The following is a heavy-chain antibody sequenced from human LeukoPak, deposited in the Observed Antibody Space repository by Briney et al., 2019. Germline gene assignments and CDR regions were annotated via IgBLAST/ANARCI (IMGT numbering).Heavy chain of an antibody. CDR1: GYTFTGYY. V-gene: IGHV1-2*02. Sequence: ASVKVSCKASGYTFTGYYLRWVRQAPGQGLEWVGWINPKTDGTNHAQKFQGRVIMTRDTAISTAYMELSRLRSDDTAVYYCATAFGVVDFDYWGQGTLVTVSS. D-gene: IGHD3-3*01. J-gene: IGHJ4*02. CDR3: ATAFGVVDFDY. CDR2: INPKTDGT.